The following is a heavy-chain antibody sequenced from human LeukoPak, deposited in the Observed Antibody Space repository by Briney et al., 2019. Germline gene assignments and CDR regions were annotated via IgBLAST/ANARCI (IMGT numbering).Heavy chain of an antibody. CDR1: GFTLSNYA. J-gene: IGHJ4*02. D-gene: IGHD2-2*01. CDR3: ARETAYATSRPIEY. CDR2: ISYDGSNK. V-gene: IGHV3-30-3*01. Sequence: GGSLRLSCAASGFTLSNYAMHWVRQAPGKGLEWVAYISYDGSNKNYAGSVKGRFTSSRDTSRNTVNLQMNSLRPEDTAVYYCARETAYATSRPIEYWGQGTLVTVSS.